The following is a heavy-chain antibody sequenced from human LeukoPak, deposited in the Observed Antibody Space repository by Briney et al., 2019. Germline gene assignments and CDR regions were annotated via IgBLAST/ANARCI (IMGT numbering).Heavy chain of an antibody. V-gene: IGHV3-53*01. CDR2: IYCDGST. CDR1: GFTVSNKY. Sequence: GGSLRLSCAASGFTVSNKYMTWVRQVPGKGLEWVSVIYCDGSTYYADSVMGRFTISRDNSKNTLYPQMNSLRAEDTAVYYCARNPQSSQQLVSYWGQGTLVTDSS. CDR3: ARNPQSSQQLVSY. D-gene: IGHD6-13*01. J-gene: IGHJ4*02.